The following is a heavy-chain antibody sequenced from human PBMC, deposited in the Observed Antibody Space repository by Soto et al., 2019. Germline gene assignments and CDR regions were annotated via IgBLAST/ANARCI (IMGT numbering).Heavy chain of an antibody. V-gene: IGHV1-2*04. CDR3: ARSYSRSWPWGRHYYYGMDV. D-gene: IGHD6-13*01. CDR2: INPNSGGT. CDR1: GYTFTGYY. J-gene: IGHJ6*02. Sequence: QVQLVQSGAEVKKPGASVKVSCKASGYTFTGYYMHWVRQAPGQGLEWMGWINPNSGGTNYAQKFQGWVTITRDTPISEDYMELSREKPDATAVYYWARSYSRSWPWGRHYYYGMDVWGQGTKETVSS.